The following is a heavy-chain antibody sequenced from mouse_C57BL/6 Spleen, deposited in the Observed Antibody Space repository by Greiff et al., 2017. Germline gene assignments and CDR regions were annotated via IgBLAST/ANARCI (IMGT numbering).Heavy chain of an antibody. Sequence: QVQLKESGPELVKPGASVKISCKASGYAFSSSWMNWVKQRPGKGLEWIGRIYPGDGDTNYNGKFKGKATLTADKSSSTAYMQLSSLTSEDSAVYFCAREGRQLSLYYAMDYWGQGTSVTVSS. D-gene: IGHD3-2*02. CDR3: AREGRQLSLYYAMDY. CDR1: GYAFSSSW. V-gene: IGHV1-82*01. CDR2: IYPGDGDT. J-gene: IGHJ4*01.